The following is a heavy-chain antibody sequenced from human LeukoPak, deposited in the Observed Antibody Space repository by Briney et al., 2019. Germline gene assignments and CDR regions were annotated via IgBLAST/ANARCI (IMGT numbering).Heavy chain of an antibody. D-gene: IGHD3-22*01. J-gene: IGHJ4*02. Sequence: SQTLSLTCTVSGGSIGSYYWSWIRQPPGKGLEWIGYIYYSGSTNCNPSLKSRVTISVDTSKNQFSLKLSSVTAADTAVYYCARNLYDSSGSMGIYTFDYWGQGTLVTVSS. CDR2: IYYSGST. CDR1: GGSIGSYY. CDR3: ARNLYDSSGSMGIYTFDY. V-gene: IGHV4-59*01.